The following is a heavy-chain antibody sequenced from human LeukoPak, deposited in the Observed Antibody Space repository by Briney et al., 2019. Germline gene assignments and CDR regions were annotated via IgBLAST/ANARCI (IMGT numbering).Heavy chain of an antibody. J-gene: IGHJ4*02. CDR1: GGTFSSYA. D-gene: IGHD3-9*01. CDR3: ARSSTGYYIV. CDR2: IIPILGIA. V-gene: IGHV1-69*04. Sequence: GASVKVTCKASGGTFSSYAISWVRQAPGQGLEWMGRIIPILGIANYAQKFQGRVTITADKSTSTAYMELRSLRSDDTAVYYCARSSTGYYIVWGQGTLVTVSS.